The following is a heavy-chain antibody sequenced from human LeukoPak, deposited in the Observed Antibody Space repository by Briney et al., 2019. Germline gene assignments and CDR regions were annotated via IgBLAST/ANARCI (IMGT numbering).Heavy chain of an antibody. V-gene: IGHV3-30*02. CDR3: AKDKRYYGSDQPFDY. CDR2: IRYDGSNK. CDR1: GLTFSSYG. Sequence: GGSLRLSCAASGLTFSSYGMHWVRQAPGKGLEWVAFIRYDGSNKYYADSVKGRFTISRDNSKNTLYLQMNSLRAEDTAVYYCAKDKRYYGSDQPFDYWGQGTLVTVSS. J-gene: IGHJ4*02. D-gene: IGHD3-10*01.